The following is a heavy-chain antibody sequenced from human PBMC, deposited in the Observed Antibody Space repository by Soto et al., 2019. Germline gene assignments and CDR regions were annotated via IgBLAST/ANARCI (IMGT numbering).Heavy chain of an antibody. D-gene: IGHD6-13*01. Sequence: EVQLLESGGGLVQPGRSLRLSCTASGFTFSSHAMTWVRQAPGKGLEWVSGLSDSGDSIYYADSVKGRFTIYRDNSMNRLYLQMKTLGVEDTAVYYCAKVSSSGYAGFFDLWGQGTLVTVSS. V-gene: IGHV3-23*01. CDR2: LSDSGDSI. CDR1: GFTFSSHA. CDR3: AKVSSSGYAGFFDL. J-gene: IGHJ4*02.